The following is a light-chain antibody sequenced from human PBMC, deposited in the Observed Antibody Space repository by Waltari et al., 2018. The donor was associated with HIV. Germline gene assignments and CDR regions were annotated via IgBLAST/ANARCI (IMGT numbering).Light chain of an antibody. V-gene: IGKV1-5*03. J-gene: IGKJ2*01. CDR3: QHYNRSPYT. Sequence: DIQMTQSPSTLSASVGDRVTITCRASQSISSWLAWYQQKPGKAPKLLIYKASSLESGVPSRFSGSGSGTEFTLTISSLQPDDFGTYYCQHYNRSPYTFGQGTKLDNK. CDR1: QSISSW. CDR2: KAS.